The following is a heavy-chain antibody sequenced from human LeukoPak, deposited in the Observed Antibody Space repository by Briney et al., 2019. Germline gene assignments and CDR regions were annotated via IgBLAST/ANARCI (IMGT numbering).Heavy chain of an antibody. Sequence: SETLSLTCTVSSGSISSSTYYWGWIRQPPGKGLEWIGTIYYTGSTYYNPSLKSRVTISVDTSKNQFSLKLTSVTAADTAVYYCAKSGLSRFDYWSQGTLVTVSS. CDR1: SGSISSSTYY. D-gene: IGHD4/OR15-4a*01. V-gene: IGHV4-39*07. J-gene: IGHJ4*02. CDR3: AKSGLSRFDY. CDR2: IYYTGST.